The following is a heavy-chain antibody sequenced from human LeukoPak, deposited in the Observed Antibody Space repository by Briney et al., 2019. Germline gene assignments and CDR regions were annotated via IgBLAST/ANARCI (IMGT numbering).Heavy chain of an antibody. D-gene: IGHD4-17*01. J-gene: IGHJ6*02. V-gene: IGHV3-23*01. CDR1: GFTFSSYA. CDR2: ISGSGDST. Sequence: GGSLRLSCAASGFTFSSYAMNWVRQAPGKGLEWVSAISGSGDSTYYADSVKGRFTISRDNSKNTLYLQMNSLGAEDTAVYYCAKAATVTRSYYYGMDVWGQGTTVTVSS. CDR3: AKAATVTRSYYYGMDV.